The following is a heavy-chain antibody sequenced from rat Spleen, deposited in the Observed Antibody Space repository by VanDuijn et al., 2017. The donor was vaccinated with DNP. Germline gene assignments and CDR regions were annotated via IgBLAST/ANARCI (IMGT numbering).Heavy chain of an antibody. J-gene: IGHJ2*01. CDR2: ISYSGST. CDR1: GYTIPSGYD. CDR3: ARTSGFDY. V-gene: IGHV3-4*01. Sequence: EIQLQESGPGLVKPSQSFSLTCSVTGYTIPSGYDWSWIRKFPGNEMEWMGYISYSGSTSYNPSLRSRISITRDTSKNQFFLQLNSVTTEDTATYYCARTSGFDYWGQGVMVRVSS. D-gene: IGHD1-4*01.